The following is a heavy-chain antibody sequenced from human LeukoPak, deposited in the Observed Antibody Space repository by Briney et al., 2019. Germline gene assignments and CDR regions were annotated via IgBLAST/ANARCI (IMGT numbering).Heavy chain of an antibody. D-gene: IGHD3-22*01. CDR1: GFTVSSNY. CDR3: ARQTIDDISGYYDY. CDR2: IYSGGST. V-gene: IGHV3-66*02. Sequence: GGSLRLSCAASGFTVSSNYMSWVRQAPGKGLEWVSVIYSGGSTYYTDSVKGRFTISRDNSKNTLYLQMNSLRAEDTAVYYCARQTIDDISGYYDYWGQGTLVTVSS. J-gene: IGHJ4*02.